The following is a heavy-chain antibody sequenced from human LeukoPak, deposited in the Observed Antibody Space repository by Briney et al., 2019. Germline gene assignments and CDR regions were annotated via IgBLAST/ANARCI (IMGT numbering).Heavy chain of an antibody. CDR2: IYYSGRT. CDR3: ARSVDQWLLTFDY. CDR1: GGSISSYY. J-gene: IGHJ4*02. V-gene: IGHV4-59*01. Sequence: SETLSLTCTVSGGSISSYYWSWIRQSPGKGLEWIGYIYYSGRTDYNPSLKSRVTISVDTSKNQFSLRLSSVTAADTAVYYCARSVDQWLLTFDYWGLGTLVTASS. D-gene: IGHD6-19*01.